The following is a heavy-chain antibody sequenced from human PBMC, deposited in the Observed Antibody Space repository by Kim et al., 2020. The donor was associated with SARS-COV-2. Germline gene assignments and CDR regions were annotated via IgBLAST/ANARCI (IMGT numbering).Heavy chain of an antibody. J-gene: IGHJ6*02. Sequence: GGSLRLSCAASGFTFSSCEMNWVRQAPGKGLEWVSYISSGGSTIYYADSVKGRFTISRDNAKNSLYLQMNSLRAEDTAVYYCARGYRNSWYGMDVWGQGTTVTVSS. D-gene: IGHD6-13*01. CDR2: ISSGGSTI. V-gene: IGHV3-48*03. CDR3: ARGYRNSWYGMDV. CDR1: GFTFSSCE.